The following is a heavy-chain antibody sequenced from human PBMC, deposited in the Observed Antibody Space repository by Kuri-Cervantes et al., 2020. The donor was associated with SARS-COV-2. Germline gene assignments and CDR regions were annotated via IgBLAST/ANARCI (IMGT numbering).Heavy chain of an antibody. CDR1: GGSFSGYY. J-gene: IGHJ4*02. Sequence: LGLSCAVYGGSFSGYYWSWIRQHPGKGLEWIGYIYYSGSTYYNPSLKSRVTISVDTSKNQFSLKLSSVTAADTAVYYCAREVRIQLWFVDYWGQGTLVTVSS. CDR3: AREVRIQLWFVDY. V-gene: IGHV4-31*11. CDR2: IYYSGST. D-gene: IGHD5-18*01.